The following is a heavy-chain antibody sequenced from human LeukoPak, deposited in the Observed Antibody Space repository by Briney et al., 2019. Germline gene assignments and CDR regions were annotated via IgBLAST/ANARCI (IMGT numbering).Heavy chain of an antibody. CDR3: ARDSSSWSLGYYYMNV. CDR2: ISWNSGSI. V-gene: IGHV3-9*01. Sequence: SLRLSCAASGFTFDDYAMHWVRQAPGKGLEWVSGISWNSGSIGYADSVKGRFTISRDNAKNSLYLQMNSLRAEDTALYYCARDSSSWSLGYYYMNVWGKGTTVTVSS. D-gene: IGHD6-6*01. CDR1: GFTFDDYA. J-gene: IGHJ6*03.